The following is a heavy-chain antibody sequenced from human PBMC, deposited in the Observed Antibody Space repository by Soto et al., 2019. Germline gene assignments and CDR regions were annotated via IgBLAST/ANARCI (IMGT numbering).Heavy chain of an antibody. J-gene: IGHJ4*02. V-gene: IGHV3-7*04. D-gene: IGHD3-3*01. CDR2: IKQDGSEK. CDR1: VFTFSSYW. CDR3: ARGRFYDFRFINDY. Sequence: PGGSLRLSCAASVFTFSSYWMSWVRQAPGKGLEWVANIKQDGSEKYYVDSVKGRFTISRDNAKNSLYLQMNSLRAEDTAVYYCARGRFYDFRFINDYWGQGTLVPVSS.